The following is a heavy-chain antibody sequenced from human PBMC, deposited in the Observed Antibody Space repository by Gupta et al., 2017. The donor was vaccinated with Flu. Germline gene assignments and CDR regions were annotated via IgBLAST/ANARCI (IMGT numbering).Heavy chain of an antibody. CDR1: GGSFSGYY. Sequence: QVQLQQWGAGLLKPSETLSLTCAVYGGSFSGYYWSWIRQPPGKGLEWIGEINHSGSTNDNPSLKSRVTISVDTSKNQFSLKLSSVTAADTAVYYCARGEQLVPIDYWGQGTLVTVSS. V-gene: IGHV4-34*01. CDR2: INHSGST. CDR3: ARGEQLVPIDY. D-gene: IGHD6-6*01. J-gene: IGHJ4*02.